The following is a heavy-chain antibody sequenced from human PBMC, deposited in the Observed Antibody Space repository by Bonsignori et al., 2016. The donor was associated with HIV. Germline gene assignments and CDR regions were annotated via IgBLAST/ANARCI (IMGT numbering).Heavy chain of an antibody. J-gene: IGHJ6*03. CDR1: GFTFSNYA. CDR3: AKEHGVFVITLGLMDV. CDR2: ISYDGKNI. V-gene: IGHV3-30*18. D-gene: IGHD3-10*01. Sequence: GGSLRLSCAASGFTFSNYAMHWVRQAPGKGLEWVAVISYDGKNIDYADSLKGRFTISRDKSKNTLYLQMNRLRTEDTAVYYCAKEHGVFVITLGLMDVWGKGTTVTVSS.